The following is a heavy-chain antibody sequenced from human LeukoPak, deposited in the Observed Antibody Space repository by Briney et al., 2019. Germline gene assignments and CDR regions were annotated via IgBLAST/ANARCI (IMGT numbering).Heavy chain of an antibody. CDR3: ARARRRDAFDI. J-gene: IGHJ3*02. V-gene: IGHV4-59*01. CDR1: GGSISSYY. Sequence: PSETLSLTCTVSGGSISSYYWSWIRQPPGKGLEWIGYIYYSGSTTYNPSLKSRVTISVDTSKNQFSLKLSSVTAADTAVYYCARARRRDAFDIWGQGTMVTVSS. CDR2: IYYSGST.